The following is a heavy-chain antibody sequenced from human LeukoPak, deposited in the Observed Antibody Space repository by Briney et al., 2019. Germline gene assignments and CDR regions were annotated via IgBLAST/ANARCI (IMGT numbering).Heavy chain of an antibody. CDR3: ARVRDHCGGDCYSFDY. J-gene: IGHJ4*02. Sequence: SGTLSLTCAVSGGSISSSNWWSWVRQPPGKGLEWIGEIYHSGSTNYNPSLKSRVTISVDKSKNQFSLKLSSVTAADTAVYYCARVRDHCGGDCYSFDYWGQGTLVTVSS. CDR2: IYHSGST. V-gene: IGHV4-4*02. CDR1: GGSISSSNW. D-gene: IGHD2-21*02.